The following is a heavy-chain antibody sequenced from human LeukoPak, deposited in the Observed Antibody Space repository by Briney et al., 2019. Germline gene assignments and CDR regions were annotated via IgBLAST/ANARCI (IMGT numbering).Heavy chain of an antibody. J-gene: IGHJ5*02. CDR3: AKGLQQQTFDWFDP. CDR1: AFTFSSYS. D-gene: IGHD6-13*01. V-gene: IGHV3-23*01. CDR2: ITGSGGST. Sequence: GGSLRLSCAASAFTFSSYSMSWVRQAPGKGLEWVSAITGSGGSTYYADSVKGRFTISRDNSKNTLYLQMNSLRAEDTAVYYCAKGLQQQTFDWFDPWGQGTLVTVSS.